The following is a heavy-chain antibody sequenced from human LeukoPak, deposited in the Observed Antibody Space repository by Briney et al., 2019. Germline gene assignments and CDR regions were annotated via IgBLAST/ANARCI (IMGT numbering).Heavy chain of an antibody. D-gene: IGHD4-17*01. CDR3: AREDYGDYLSYFDY. V-gene: IGHV3-74*01. Sequence: PGGSLRLSCAASGFTFSSYWMDSVRQAPGKGLVWVSRINSDGSSTSYADSVKGRFTISRDNAKNTLYLQMNSLRAEDTAVYYCAREDYGDYLSYFDYWGQGTLVTVSS. CDR1: GFTFSSYW. J-gene: IGHJ4*02. CDR2: INSDGSST.